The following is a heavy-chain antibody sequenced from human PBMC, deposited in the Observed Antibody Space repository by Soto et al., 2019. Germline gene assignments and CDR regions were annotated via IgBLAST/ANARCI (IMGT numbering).Heavy chain of an antibody. Sequence: GASVKVSCKASGGTFSSYAISWVRQAPGQGLEWMGGIIPIFGTANYAQKFQGRVTITADESTSTAYMELSSLRSEDTAVYYCARAWAYYDSSGYEFDYWGQGTLVTVSS. CDR1: GGTFSSYA. J-gene: IGHJ4*02. CDR2: IIPIFGTA. V-gene: IGHV1-69*13. CDR3: ARAWAYYDSSGYEFDY. D-gene: IGHD3-22*01.